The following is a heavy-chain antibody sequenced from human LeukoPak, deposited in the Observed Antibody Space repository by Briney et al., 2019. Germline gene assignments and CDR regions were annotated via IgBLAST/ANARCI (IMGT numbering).Heavy chain of an antibody. CDR1: GFTFSSYG. J-gene: IGHJ5*02. Sequence: GGSLRLSCAASGFTFSSYGMQWVRQAPGKGLEWVAVISYDGSNKYYADSVKGRFTISRDNSKNTLYLQMNSLRAEDTAVYYCAKAAYDCSSTSCYGPGGFDPWGQGTLVTVSS. CDR3: AKAAYDCSSTSCYGPGGFDP. CDR2: ISYDGSNK. D-gene: IGHD2-2*01. V-gene: IGHV3-30*18.